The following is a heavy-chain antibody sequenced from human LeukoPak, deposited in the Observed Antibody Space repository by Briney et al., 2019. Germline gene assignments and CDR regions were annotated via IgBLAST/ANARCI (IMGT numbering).Heavy chain of an antibody. CDR3: ASLHPGGAAIDAFDI. J-gene: IGHJ3*02. V-gene: IGHV5-51*01. D-gene: IGHD5-18*01. CDR2: IYPGDSDT. CDR1: GYSFTSYW. Sequence: GESLKISCKGSGYSFTSYWIGWVRQMPGKGLEWMGIIYPGDSDTRYSSSFQGQVTISADKSISTAYLQWSSLKASDTAMYYCASLHPGGAAIDAFDIWGQGTMVTVSS.